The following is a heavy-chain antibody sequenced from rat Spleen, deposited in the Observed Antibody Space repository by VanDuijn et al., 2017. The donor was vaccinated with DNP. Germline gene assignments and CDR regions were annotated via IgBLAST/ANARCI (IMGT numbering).Heavy chain of an antibody. CDR1: GYTFTSYY. J-gene: IGHJ2*01. Sequence: QVQLQQSGAELAKPGSSVKISCKASGYTFTSYYIGWIKQTTGQGLEYIGYINTGSGGTNYNEKFKGKATLTVDKSSSTAFMQLSSLTPDDSAVYYCARWEVYYGFFHDWGQGVMVTVSS. CDR3: ARWEVYYGFFHD. D-gene: IGHD1-6*01. V-gene: IGHV1-43*01. CDR2: INTGSGGT.